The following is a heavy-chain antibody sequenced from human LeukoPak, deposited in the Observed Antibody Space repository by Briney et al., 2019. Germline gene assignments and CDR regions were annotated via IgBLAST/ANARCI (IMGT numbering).Heavy chain of an antibody. V-gene: IGHV3-30*04. CDR1: GFTFSSYA. J-gene: IGHJ3*02. CDR2: ISYDGSNK. CDR3: ARDQKPTYYDILTGLQAFDI. D-gene: IGHD3-9*01. Sequence: GGSLRLSCAASGFTFSSYAMHWVRQAPGKGLEWVAVISYDGSNKYYADSVKGRFTISRDNSKNTLYLQMNSLRAEDTAVYYCARDQKPTYYDILTGLQAFDIWGQGTMVTVSS.